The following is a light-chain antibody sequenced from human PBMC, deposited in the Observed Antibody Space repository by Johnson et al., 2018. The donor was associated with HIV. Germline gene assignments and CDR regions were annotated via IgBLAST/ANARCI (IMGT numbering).Light chain of an antibody. CDR1: SSNIGNNY. CDR2: ENN. CDR3: GNLDSSLSAGRHV. Sequence: QSVLTQPPSVSAAPGQKVTISCSGSSSNIGNNYVSWYQQLPGTAPKLLIYENNKRPSGIPDRFSGSKSGTSATLGITGLQTGDEADYDCGNLDSSLSAGRHVYGTVTKVTVL. V-gene: IGLV1-51*02. J-gene: IGLJ1*01.